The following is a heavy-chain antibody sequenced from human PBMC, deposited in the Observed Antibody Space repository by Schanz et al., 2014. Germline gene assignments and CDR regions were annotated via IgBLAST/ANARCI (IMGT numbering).Heavy chain of an antibody. J-gene: IGHJ3*02. D-gene: IGHD5-18*01. CDR2: ITAYNGDT. CDR3: TRGGYSYALSAFDI. V-gene: IGHV1-18*04. CDR1: GYTFTGYY. Sequence: QVQLVQSGAEMKKPGASVKVSCKASGYTFTGYYMHWVRQAPGQGLEWMGWITAYNGDTNYALKLQGRVTMTTDTSTSTAYMELRNLRSDDTALYYCTRGGYSYALSAFDIWGQGTMVTVSS.